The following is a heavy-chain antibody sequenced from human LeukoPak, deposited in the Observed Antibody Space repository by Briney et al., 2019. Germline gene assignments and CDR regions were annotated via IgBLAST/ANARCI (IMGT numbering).Heavy chain of an antibody. CDR2: ITDSGDRT. Sequence: PGGSLRLSCAASGFTFSSYWMSWVRQAPGKGLEWVSGITDSGDRTYYADSVKGRFTISRDNSKSTLYLQMNSLTVDDTAVYYCARGYSYGASWGQGTLVTVSS. J-gene: IGHJ5*02. CDR3: ARGYSYGAS. V-gene: IGHV3-23*01. D-gene: IGHD5-18*01. CDR1: GFTFSSYW.